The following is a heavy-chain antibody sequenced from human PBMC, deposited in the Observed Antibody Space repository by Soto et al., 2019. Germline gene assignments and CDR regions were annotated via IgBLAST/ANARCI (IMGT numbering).Heavy chain of an antibody. CDR2: VSIGGST. D-gene: IGHD2-15*01. Sequence: LRLSCAASVFTFSSYAMGWVRQGPGKGLEWVAVVSIGGSTHYADSVRGRFTISRDNSKNTLSLQMNSLTAEDTAVYFCAKRRGAGGHFDYWGQGALVTVSS. CDR3: AKRRGAGGHFDY. V-gene: IGHV3-23*01. J-gene: IGHJ4*02. CDR1: VFTFSSYA.